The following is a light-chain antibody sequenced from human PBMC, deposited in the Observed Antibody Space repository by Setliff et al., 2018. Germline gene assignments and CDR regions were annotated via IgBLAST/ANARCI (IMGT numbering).Light chain of an antibody. CDR1: SSDIHGFSY. V-gene: IGLV2-14*03. J-gene: IGLJ1*01. Sequence: QSVLTQPASVSGSPGQSITIPCTGISSDIHGFSYVSWYQQHPDKAPKLLIYDVTYRPSGVSDRFSASMSGNTASLTISGLQAEDEGDYYCSSYTARSAVFGPGTKVTVL. CDR2: DVT. CDR3: SSYTARSAV.